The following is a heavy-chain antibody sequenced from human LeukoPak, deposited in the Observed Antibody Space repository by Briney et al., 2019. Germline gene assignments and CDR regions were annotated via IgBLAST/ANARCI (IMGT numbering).Heavy chain of an antibody. D-gene: IGHD3-22*01. J-gene: IGHJ4*02. CDR2: ISSSSSYI. CDR1: GFTFSSYA. V-gene: IGHV3-21*01. CDR3: ARGGSRYGSSGDDY. Sequence: PGGSLRLSCAASGFTFSSYAMSWVRQAPGKGLEWVSSISSSSSYIYYADSVKGRFTISRDNAKNSLYLQMNSLRAEDTAVYYCARGGSRYGSSGDDYWGQGTLVTVSS.